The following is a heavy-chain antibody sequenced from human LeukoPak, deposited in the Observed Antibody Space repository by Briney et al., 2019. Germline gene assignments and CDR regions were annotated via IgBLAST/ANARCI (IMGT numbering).Heavy chain of an antibody. J-gene: IGHJ6*03. Sequence: GGSLRLSCAASGFTFSSYWMHWVRQAPGKGLVWVSRINSDGSSTSYADSVKGRFTISRDNAKNTLYLQMNSLRAEDTAVYYCAREAHYDSSGYFSLSSYYYYYMDVWGKGTTVTVSS. CDR3: AREAHYDSSGYFSLSSYYYYYMDV. CDR2: INSDGSST. CDR1: GFTFSSYW. V-gene: IGHV3-74*01. D-gene: IGHD3-22*01.